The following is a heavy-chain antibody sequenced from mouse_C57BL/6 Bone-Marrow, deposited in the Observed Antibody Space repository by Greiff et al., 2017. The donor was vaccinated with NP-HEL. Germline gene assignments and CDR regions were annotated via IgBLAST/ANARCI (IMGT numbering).Heavy chain of an antibody. CDR3: ASDSSYAFDY. J-gene: IGHJ2*01. D-gene: IGHD3-2*02. V-gene: IGHV1-53*01. Sequence: QVQLQQPGTELVKPGASVKLSCKASGYTFTSYWMHWLKQRPGQGLEWIGNINPNNGGTNDNEKFKTKATLTVDKSSSTAYLQLSSLTSEDSAVYYCASDSSYAFDYWGRGTTLTVSS. CDR2: INPNNGGT. CDR1: GYTFTSYW.